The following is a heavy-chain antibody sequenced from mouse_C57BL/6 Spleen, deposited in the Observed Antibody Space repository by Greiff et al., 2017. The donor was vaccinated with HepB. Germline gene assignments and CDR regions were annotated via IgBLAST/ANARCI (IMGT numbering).Heavy chain of an antibody. D-gene: IGHD4-1*01. CDR2: ISYDGSN. CDR3: ARKGETGTNY. CDR1: GYSITSGYY. J-gene: IGHJ2*01. Sequence: EVKLQESGPGLVKPSQSLSLTCSVTGYSITSGYYWNWIRQFPGNKLEWMGYISYDGSNNYNPSLKNRISITRDTSKNQFFLKLNSVTTEDTATYYCARKGETGTNYWGQGTTLTVSS. V-gene: IGHV3-6*01.